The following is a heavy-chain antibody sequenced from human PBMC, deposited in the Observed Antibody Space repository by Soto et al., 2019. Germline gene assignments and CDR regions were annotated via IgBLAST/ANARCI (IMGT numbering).Heavy chain of an antibody. CDR3: ARGGQDFWSGPFDY. J-gene: IGHJ4*02. Sequence: SETLSLTCTVSGGSISNYFCNWIRQPAGKGLEWIGRIDNSGSTNYNPSLKSRITMSADTSRNQFSLKLNSVTAADTAVYYCARGGQDFWSGPFDYWGQGSLVTVSS. V-gene: IGHV4-4*07. CDR2: IDNSGST. D-gene: IGHD3-3*01. CDR1: GGSISNYF.